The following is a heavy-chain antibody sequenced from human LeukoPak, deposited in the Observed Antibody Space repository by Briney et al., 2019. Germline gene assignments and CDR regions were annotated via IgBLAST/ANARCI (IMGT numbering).Heavy chain of an antibody. CDR2: IKQDGSEK. CDR1: GFTFSSYW. V-gene: IGHV3-7*01. Sequence: GGSLRLYCAASGFTFSSYWMSWVRQAPGKGLEWVANIKQDGSEKYYVDSVKGRFTISRDNAKNSLYLQMNSLRAKDTAVYYCARECIVATIKDYWGQGTLVTVSS. D-gene: IGHD5-12*01. J-gene: IGHJ4*02. CDR3: ARECIVATIKDY.